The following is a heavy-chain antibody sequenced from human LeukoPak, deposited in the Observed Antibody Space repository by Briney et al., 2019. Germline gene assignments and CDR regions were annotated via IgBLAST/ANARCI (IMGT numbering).Heavy chain of an antibody. J-gene: IGHJ5*02. CDR1: GFTFSNYG. V-gene: IGHV3-23*01. D-gene: IGHD3-3*01. Sequence: GGSLRLSCAASGFTFSNYGMMWVRQAPGKGLDWVSTISVHGGSPNYADSVKGRFTISRDNSKNTLYLQINSLRAEDTALYYCARGLREFDFWSGYATWGQGTLVTVSS. CDR3: ARGLREFDFWSGYAT. CDR2: ISVHGGSP.